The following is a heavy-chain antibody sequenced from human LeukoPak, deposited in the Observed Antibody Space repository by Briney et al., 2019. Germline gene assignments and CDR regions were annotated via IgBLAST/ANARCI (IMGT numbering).Heavy chain of an antibody. CDR1: GFTFSSYW. V-gene: IGHV3-7*01. D-gene: IGHD3-22*01. CDR2: IKQDGSEK. CDR3: ARDRDDYYDSSGGPYYFDY. J-gene: IGHJ4*02. Sequence: GGSLRLSCAASGFTFSSYWMSWVRQAPGKGLEWVANIKQDGSEKYYVDSVKGRFTISRDNAKNSLYLQMNSLRAEDTAVYYCARDRDDYYDSSGGPYYFDYWGQGTLVTVSS.